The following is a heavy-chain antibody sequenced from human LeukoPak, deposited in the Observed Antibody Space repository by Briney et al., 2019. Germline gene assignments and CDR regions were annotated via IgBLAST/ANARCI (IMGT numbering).Heavy chain of an antibody. Sequence: GGSLRLSCAASGFTFSSYWMSWVRQAPGKGLEWVANIKQDGSEKYYVDSVKGRFTISRDNAKNSLYLQMNSLRAEDTAVYYCASAVVIPSNDAFDIWGQGTMVTVS. CDR3: ASAVVIPSNDAFDI. CDR2: IKQDGSEK. CDR1: GFTFSSYW. V-gene: IGHV3-7*01. J-gene: IGHJ3*02. D-gene: IGHD3-22*01.